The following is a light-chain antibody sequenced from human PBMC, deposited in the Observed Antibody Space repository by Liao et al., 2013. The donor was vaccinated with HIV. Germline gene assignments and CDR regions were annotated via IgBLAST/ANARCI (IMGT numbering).Light chain of an antibody. CDR1: NIGSKS. J-gene: IGLJ1*01. CDR3: QVWDSSSDPVYV. Sequence: SYVLTQPPSVSVAPGKTARITCGGNNIGSKSVHWYQQKAGQAPVLVIYYNTDWPSGIPERISGSKSGNTATLTISRVEAGDEADYYCQVWDSSSDPVYVFGTGTKVTVL. CDR2: YNT. V-gene: IGLV3-21*04.